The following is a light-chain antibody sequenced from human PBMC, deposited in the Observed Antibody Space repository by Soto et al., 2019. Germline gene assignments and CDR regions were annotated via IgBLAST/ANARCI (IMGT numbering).Light chain of an antibody. Sequence: EIVMTQSPATLSVSPGERATLSCRASQSVGNNLAWYQQKPGQAPRLLIHGASIRATGVPARFSGSGSGTEFTLTISSLQSEDFAVYYCQQCYDWPRTFGQGTKVEIK. CDR3: QQCYDWPRT. J-gene: IGKJ1*01. CDR2: GAS. V-gene: IGKV3-15*01. CDR1: QSVGNN.